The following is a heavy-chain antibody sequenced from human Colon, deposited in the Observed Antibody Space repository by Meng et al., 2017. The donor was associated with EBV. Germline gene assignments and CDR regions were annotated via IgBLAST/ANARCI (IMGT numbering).Heavy chain of an antibody. CDR2: IDDSGST. Sequence: VKLQEPGPGLVKPSGTLSLTCGVSGVSISSNIRWTWVRQPPGKGLEWIGDIDDSGSTNYNPSLNSRISISLDKSKNHFSLKVNSVTAADTAVYCCARGKQDAWELLAYWGQGALVTVSS. J-gene: IGHJ4*02. V-gene: IGHV4-4*01. CDR3: ARGKQDAWELLAY. D-gene: IGHD1-26*01. CDR1: GVSISSNIR.